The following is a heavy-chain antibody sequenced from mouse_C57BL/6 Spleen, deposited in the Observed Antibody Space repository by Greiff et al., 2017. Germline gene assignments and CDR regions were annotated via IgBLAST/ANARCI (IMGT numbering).Heavy chain of an antibody. D-gene: IGHD1-1*01. CDR3: ARGYYGSSSLFAY. J-gene: IGHJ3*01. V-gene: IGHV1-53*01. CDR2: INPSNGGT. Sequence: QVQLQQPGAELVMPGASVTLSCKASGYTFTSYWMHWVKQRPGQGLEWIGNINPSNGGTNYNEKFKSKATLTVDKSSSTAYMQLSSLTSEDSAVYYCARGYYGSSSLFAYWGQGTLVTVSA. CDR1: GYTFTSYW.